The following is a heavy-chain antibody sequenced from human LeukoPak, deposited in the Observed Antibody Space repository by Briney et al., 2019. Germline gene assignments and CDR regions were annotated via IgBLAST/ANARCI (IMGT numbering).Heavy chain of an antibody. CDR2: ISGDGGST. CDR1: GFTFDDYA. V-gene: IGHV3-43*02. J-gene: IGHJ5*02. Sequence: GGSLRLSCAASGFTFDDYAMHWVRQAPGKGLEWVSLISGDGGSTYYADSVKGRFTISRDNSKNSLYLQMNSQRTEDTALYYCAKGVVPAAISWFDPWGQGTLVTVSS. CDR3: AKGVVPAAISWFDP. D-gene: IGHD2-2*01.